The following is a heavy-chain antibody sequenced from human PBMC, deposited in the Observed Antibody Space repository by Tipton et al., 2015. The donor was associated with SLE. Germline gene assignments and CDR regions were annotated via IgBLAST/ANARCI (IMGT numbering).Heavy chain of an antibody. D-gene: IGHD1-26*01. CDR1: GGSISSGSYY. J-gene: IGHJ6*03. V-gene: IGHV4-61*02. CDR3: ARDPPLIVGATPYYYYYMDV. Sequence: TLSLTCTVSGGSISSGSYYWSWIRQPAGKGLEWIGRIYTSGSTNYNPSLKSRVTISVDTSKNQFSLKLSSVTAADTAVYYCARDPPLIVGATPYYYYYMDVWGKGTTVPVSS. CDR2: IYTSGST.